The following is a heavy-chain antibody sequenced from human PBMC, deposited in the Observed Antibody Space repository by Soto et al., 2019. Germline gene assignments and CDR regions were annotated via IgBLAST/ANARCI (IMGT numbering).Heavy chain of an antibody. D-gene: IGHD6-19*01. CDR2: IKQDGSEK. CDR3: ARAPKQWLVIGNDY. Sequence: GGSLRLSCAASGFTFSSYWMSWVRQAPGKGLEWVANIKQDGSEKYYVDSVKGRFTISRDNAKNSLYLQMNSLRAEDTAVYYCARAPKQWLVIGNDYWGQGTLVTVSS. V-gene: IGHV3-7*01. CDR1: GFTFSSYW. J-gene: IGHJ4*02.